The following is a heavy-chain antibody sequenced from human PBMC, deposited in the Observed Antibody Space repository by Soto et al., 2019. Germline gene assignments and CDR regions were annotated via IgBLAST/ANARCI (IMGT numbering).Heavy chain of an antibody. D-gene: IGHD3-10*01. CDR1: GGSFSGYY. V-gene: IGHV4-34*01. Sequence: QVQLQQWGAGLLKPSETLSLTCAVYGGSFSGYYWSWIRQPPGKGLEWIGEINHSGSTNYNPSLKSRVTISVDTSKNQFSLKLSSVTAADTAVYYCARGGQTYYYGSGSYYILRNWFDPWGQGTLVTVSS. J-gene: IGHJ5*02. CDR3: ARGGQTYYYGSGSYYILRNWFDP. CDR2: INHSGST.